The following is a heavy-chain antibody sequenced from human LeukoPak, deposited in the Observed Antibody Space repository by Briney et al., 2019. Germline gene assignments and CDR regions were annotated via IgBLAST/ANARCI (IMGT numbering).Heavy chain of an antibody. CDR3: ATHRHSSSWYAEPDLVN. D-gene: IGHD6-13*01. Sequence: PGRSLRPSCAASGFTFSSYAMSWVRQAPGKGLEWVSAISGSGGSTYYADSVKGRFTISRDNSKNTLYLQMNSLRAEDTSVYYCATHRHSSSWYAEPDLVNWGQGTLVTVSS. CDR1: GFTFSSYA. CDR2: ISGSGGST. V-gene: IGHV3-23*01. J-gene: IGHJ4*02.